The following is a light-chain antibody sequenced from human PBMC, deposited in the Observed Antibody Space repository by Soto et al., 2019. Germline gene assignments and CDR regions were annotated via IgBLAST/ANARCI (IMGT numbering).Light chain of an antibody. CDR2: GVF. J-gene: IGKJ2*01. CDR3: QHYDGSPRT. Sequence: ETVLTQSPGTVSLSPGERATLYCTTSQNVRSNYLAWYQQKPGQAPRLLIYGVFNRATGIPDRFSGSGSGTDFTLTISGLEPEESAVYYCQHYDGSPRTFGQGTKLEI. V-gene: IGKV3-20*01. CDR1: QNVRSNY.